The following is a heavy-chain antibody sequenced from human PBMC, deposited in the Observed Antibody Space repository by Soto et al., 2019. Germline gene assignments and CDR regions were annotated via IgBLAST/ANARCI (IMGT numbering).Heavy chain of an antibody. CDR3: ERDDNSEDHGLDH. J-gene: IGHJ4*02. CDR2: IVNDGSEQ. CDR1: GFSFNTHG. D-gene: IGHD1-20*01. Sequence: QVQLVESGGGVVRPGRSLRLSCEATGFSFNTHGMHWVRQAPGKGLEWVAVIVNDGSEQAYSDSVKGRFTISRDNSKDTIDLQMNNCRAEDTAVYYCERDDNSEDHGLDHWGQGILVTVSS. V-gene: IGHV3-33*01.